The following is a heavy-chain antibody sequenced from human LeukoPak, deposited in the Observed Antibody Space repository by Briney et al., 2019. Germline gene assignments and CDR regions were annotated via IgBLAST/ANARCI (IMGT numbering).Heavy chain of an antibody. D-gene: IGHD4/OR15-4a*01. J-gene: IGHJ6*03. CDR2: IRYDGRDK. V-gene: IGHV3-30*02. CDR3: ARGSSAAMVQFDYYYYMDV. Sequence: GGSLRLSRAASGFTFSSYGMHWVRQAPGKGLEWVASIRYDGRDKYYADSVKGRFTISRDTSKNTLYLQMGSLRAEDMAVYYCARGSSAAMVQFDYYYYMDVWGKGTTVTVSS. CDR1: GFTFSSYG.